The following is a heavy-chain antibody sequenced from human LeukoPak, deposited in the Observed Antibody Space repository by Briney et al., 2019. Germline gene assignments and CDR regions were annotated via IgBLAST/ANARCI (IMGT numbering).Heavy chain of an antibody. CDR1: GYDSGVSFTSHS. J-gene: IGHJ3*02. CDR3: ARQQNGARYDSSGLSRSAFDI. Sequence: GESLKISCQGSGYDSGVSFTSHSIAWVRQMPGKGLEWMGIIYPRDSTTLYSPSFQGQVTISADKSIITAYLQWSSLKASDTAMYYCARQQNGARYDSSGLSRSAFDIWGQGTMVTVSS. CDR2: IYPRDSTT. D-gene: IGHD3-22*01. V-gene: IGHV5-51*01.